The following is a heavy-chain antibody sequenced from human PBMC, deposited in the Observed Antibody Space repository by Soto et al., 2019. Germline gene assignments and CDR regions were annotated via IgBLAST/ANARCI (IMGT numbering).Heavy chain of an antibody. CDR3: ATQDMTTVNDVDY. V-gene: IGHV3-23*01. J-gene: IGHJ4*02. CDR1: GFTFSSYA. D-gene: IGHD4-17*01. Sequence: EVQLLESGGGLVQPGGSLRLSCAASGFTFSSYAMSWVRQAPGKGLAWVSAISGSGGSTYYADSVKGRFTISRDNSKNTLYLQMNSLRAEATAVYDCATQDMTTVNDVDYWGQGTLVTVSS. CDR2: ISGSGGST.